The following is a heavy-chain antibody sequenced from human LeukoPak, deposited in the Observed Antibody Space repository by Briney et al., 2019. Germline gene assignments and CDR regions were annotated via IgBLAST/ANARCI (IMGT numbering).Heavy chain of an antibody. J-gene: IGHJ4*02. CDR2: IYYSGST. CDR3: ARVPTITFFDY. D-gene: IGHD3-10*01. V-gene: IGHV4-59*01. Sequence: SETLSLTCTVSGGSISPYYWTWIRQPPGKALEWIGYIYYSGSTNYNPSLKSRVTISVDTSKNQFSLKLSSVTAADTAVYYCARVPTITFFDYWGQGTLVTVSS. CDR1: GGSISPYY.